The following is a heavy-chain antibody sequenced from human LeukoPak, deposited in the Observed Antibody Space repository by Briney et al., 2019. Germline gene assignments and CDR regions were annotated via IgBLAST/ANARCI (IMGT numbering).Heavy chain of an antibody. J-gene: IGHJ3*02. CDR3: ARDLGSSGAFDI. D-gene: IGHD6-13*01. Sequence: GGSLRLSCTASGFNFNSYSMHWVRQAPGKGLEWVSYISSSGSTIYYADSVKGRFTISRDNAKNSLYLQMNSLRAEDTAVYYCARDLGSSGAFDIWGQGTMVTVSS. CDR2: ISSSGSTI. CDR1: GFNFNSYS. V-gene: IGHV3-48*04.